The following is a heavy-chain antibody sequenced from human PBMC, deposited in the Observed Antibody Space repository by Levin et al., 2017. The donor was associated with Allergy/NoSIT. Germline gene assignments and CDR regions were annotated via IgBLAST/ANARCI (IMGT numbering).Heavy chain of an antibody. CDR2: ISFDGKKK. CDR1: GFTLGGYD. D-gene: IGHD1-26*01. Sequence: GESLKISCAASGFTLGGYDMLWVRQAPGKGLEWVADISFDGKKKNYIASVKGRFTISRDNSKNTLYLQMNSLRTEDTAVYYCAREEWELRRISAIDYWGQGTLVTVSS. V-gene: IGHV3-30*03. CDR3: AREEWELRRISAIDY. J-gene: IGHJ4*02.